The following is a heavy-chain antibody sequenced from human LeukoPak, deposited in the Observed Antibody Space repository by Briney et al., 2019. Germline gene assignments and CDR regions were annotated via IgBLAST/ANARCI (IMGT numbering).Heavy chain of an antibody. J-gene: IGHJ4*02. V-gene: IGHV3-21*01. CDR3: ARAYYGSGTSHFDS. Sequence: GGSLRLSCAASGFSFSIYSMNWVRQAPGKGLEWVSSISSSSSYIYYADSVKGRFTISGDNAKNSLYLQMDSLRAEDTAVYYCARAYYGSGTSHFDSWGQGTLVTVSS. D-gene: IGHD3-10*01. CDR1: GFSFSIYS. CDR2: ISSSSSYI.